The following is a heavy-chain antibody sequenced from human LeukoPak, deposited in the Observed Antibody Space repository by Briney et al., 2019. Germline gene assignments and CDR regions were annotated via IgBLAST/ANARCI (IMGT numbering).Heavy chain of an antibody. D-gene: IGHD3-9*01. J-gene: IGHJ4*02. CDR2: IYYSGST. Sequence: SETLSLTCTVSGGSISSYYWSWIRQPPGKGLEWIGYIYYSGSTNYNPSLKSRVTISVDTSKNQFSLKLSSVTAADTAVYYCARAVNFDWLCFDYWGQGTLVTVSS. V-gene: IGHV4-59*01. CDR1: GGSISSYY. CDR3: ARAVNFDWLCFDY.